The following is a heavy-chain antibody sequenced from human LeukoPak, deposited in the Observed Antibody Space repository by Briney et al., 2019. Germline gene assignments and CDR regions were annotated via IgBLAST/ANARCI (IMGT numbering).Heavy chain of an antibody. D-gene: IGHD1-26*01. CDR1: GYTFAGYY. CDR2: INPDSGGT. J-gene: IGHJ4*02. V-gene: IGHV1-2*02. CDR3: ARDRSRILDY. Sequence: GASVKVSCKASGYTFAGYYMHWVRQAPGQGLEWMGWINPDSGGTNYAQKFQGRVTMTRDTSISIAYVELSRLRSDDTAVYYCARDRSRILDYWGQGTLVTVSS.